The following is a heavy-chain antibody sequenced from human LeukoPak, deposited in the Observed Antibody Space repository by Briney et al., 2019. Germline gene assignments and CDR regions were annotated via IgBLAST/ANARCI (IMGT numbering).Heavy chain of an antibody. CDR1: GYTFTSYD. J-gene: IGHJ4*02. Sequence: ASVKVSCKASGYTFTSYDINWVRQATGQGLEWMGWMNPSSGNTGYAQKFQGRVTMTRNTSISTAYMELSSLRSEDTAVYYCARESDYGGNSVYGYWGQGTLVTVSS. D-gene: IGHD4-23*01. V-gene: IGHV1-8*01. CDR3: ARESDYGGNSVYGY. CDR2: MNPSSGNT.